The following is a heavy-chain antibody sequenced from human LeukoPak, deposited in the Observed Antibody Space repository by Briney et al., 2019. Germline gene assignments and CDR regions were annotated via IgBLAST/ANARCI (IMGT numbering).Heavy chain of an antibody. V-gene: IGHV4-4*07. J-gene: IGHJ4*01. Sequence: PSETLSLTCTVSGGSISSYYWSWIRQPAGKGLEWIGRFYISGSTNYNPSLKSRVTMSVDTSKNQFSLKLSSVTAADTAVYYCAVTTTDREDYWGQEPWSPSPQ. CDR3: AVTTTDREDY. D-gene: IGHD4-17*01. CDR1: GGSISSYY. CDR2: FYISGST.